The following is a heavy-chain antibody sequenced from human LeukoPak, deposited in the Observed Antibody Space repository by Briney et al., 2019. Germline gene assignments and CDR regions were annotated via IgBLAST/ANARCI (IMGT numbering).Heavy chain of an antibody. V-gene: IGHV4-38-2*02. CDR2: IYHSGST. Sequence: ASETLSLTCTVSGYSISSGYYWGWIRQPPGKGLEWIGSIYHSGSTYYNPSLKSRVTISVDTSKNQFSLKLSSVTAADTAVYYCARDCLFLGYCSIQGYWGQGTLVTVPS. CDR1: GYSISSGYY. D-gene: IGHD2-2*01. CDR3: ARDCLFLGYCSIQGY. J-gene: IGHJ4*02.